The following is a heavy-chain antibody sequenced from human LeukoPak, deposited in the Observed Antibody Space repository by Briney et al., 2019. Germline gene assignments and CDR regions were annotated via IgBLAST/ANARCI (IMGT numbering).Heavy chain of an antibody. CDR3: AREKSPERKTWLQLGAFDV. J-gene: IGHJ3*01. Sequence: PSGTLSLTCAVSGGSISSSNWWSWVRQPPGKGLEWIGEIYHSGSANYNPSLKSRVTISINKPTSQFSLKLRSVTAADTAVYYCAREKSPERKTWLQLGAFDVWGQGTVVTVSS. CDR1: GGSISSSNW. D-gene: IGHD5-24*01. CDR2: IYHSGSA. V-gene: IGHV4-4*02.